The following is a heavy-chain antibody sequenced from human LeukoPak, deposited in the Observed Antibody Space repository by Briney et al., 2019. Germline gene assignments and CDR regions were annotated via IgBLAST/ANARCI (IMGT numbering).Heavy chain of an antibody. CDR2: ISSSSSYI. V-gene: IGHV3-21*01. CDR1: GFTFRSYN. CDR3: ARGASRADY. J-gene: IGHJ4*02. Sequence: GGSLRLSCAASGFTFRSYNMNWVRQAPGKRPEWVSSISSSSSYIYYADSVKGRFTISRDNAKNSLYLQMDSLRAEDTALYYCARGASRADYWGQGTLVTVSS.